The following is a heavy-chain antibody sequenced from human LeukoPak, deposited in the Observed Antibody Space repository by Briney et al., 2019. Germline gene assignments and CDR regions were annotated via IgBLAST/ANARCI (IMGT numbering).Heavy chain of an antibody. D-gene: IGHD6-19*01. CDR2: IKQDGSEK. CDR1: GFTFSSYW. CDR3: ARNEIYSGWYPVGAAVTVVDY. Sequence: PGGSLRLSCAASGFTFSSYWMSWVRQAPGKGLEWVANIKQDGSEKYYVDSVKGRFTISRDNAKNSLYLQMNSLRAEDTAVYYCARNEIYSGWYPVGAAVTVVDYWGQGTLVTVSS. V-gene: IGHV3-7*03. J-gene: IGHJ4*02.